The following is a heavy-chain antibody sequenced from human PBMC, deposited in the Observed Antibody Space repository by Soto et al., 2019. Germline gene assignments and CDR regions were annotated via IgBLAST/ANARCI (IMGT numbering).Heavy chain of an antibody. V-gene: IGHV4-30-4*08. CDR2: IYYSGST. Sequence: SETLPHTCTVSGGSSSSGGYYWSWIRKHPGKGLEWIGYIYYSGSTYYNPSLKSRVTISVDTSKNQFSLKLSSVTAADTAVYYCARDPLYGDYVRYFQHWGQGTLVTVSS. J-gene: IGHJ1*01. CDR3: ARDPLYGDYVRYFQH. D-gene: IGHD4-17*01. CDR1: GGSSSSGGYY.